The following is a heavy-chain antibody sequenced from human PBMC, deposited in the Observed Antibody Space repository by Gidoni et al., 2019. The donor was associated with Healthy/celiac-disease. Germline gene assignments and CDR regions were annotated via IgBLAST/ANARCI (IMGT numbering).Heavy chain of an antibody. CDR1: GYTFTSYG. CDR3: ATIPPYCSGGSCYPNYYYYGMDV. J-gene: IGHJ6*02. V-gene: IGHV1-18*01. D-gene: IGHD2-15*01. Sequence: QVQLVQSGAEVKKPGASVKVSCKASGYTFTSYGISWLRQAPGQGLEWMGWISAYNGNTNYAQKLQGRVTMTTDTSTSTAYMVLRSLRSDDTAVYYCATIPPYCSGGSCYPNYYYYGMDVWGQGTTVTVSS. CDR2: ISAYNGNT.